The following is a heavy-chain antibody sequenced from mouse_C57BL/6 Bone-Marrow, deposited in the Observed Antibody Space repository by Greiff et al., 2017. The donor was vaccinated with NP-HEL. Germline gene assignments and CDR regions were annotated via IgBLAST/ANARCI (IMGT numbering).Heavy chain of an antibody. CDR1: GFNIKDDY. CDR3: TLYYGVDY. J-gene: IGHJ2*01. D-gene: IGHD2-13*01. CDR2: IDPENGDT. V-gene: IGHV14-4*01. Sequence: VQLQQSGAELVRPGASVKLSCTASGFNIKDDYMHWVKQRPEQGLEWIGWIDPENGDTEYASKFQGKATITADTSSNTAYLQLSSLTSEDTAVYYCTLYYGVDYWGQGTTLTVSS.